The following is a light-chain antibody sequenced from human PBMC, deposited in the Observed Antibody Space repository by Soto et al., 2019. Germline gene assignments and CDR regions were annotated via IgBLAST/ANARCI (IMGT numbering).Light chain of an antibody. Sequence: EIVLTQSPATLSLSPGERATLSCRASQSVSSYLAWYQQKPGQAPRLLIYDASNRATGIPARFSGSGSGTGFTLTISSLESEDFAVYYCQQRSNWPTWTFGQGTKVEIK. CDR2: DAS. CDR3: QQRSNWPTWT. CDR1: QSVSSY. V-gene: IGKV3-11*01. J-gene: IGKJ1*01.